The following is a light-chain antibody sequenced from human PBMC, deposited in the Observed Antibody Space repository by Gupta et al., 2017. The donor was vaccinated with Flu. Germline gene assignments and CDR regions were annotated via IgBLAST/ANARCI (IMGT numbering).Light chain of an antibody. CDR2: LGS. CDR3: MQALQTPFT. CDR1: QSLLLNNGYSY. Sequence: DTEMIHSPPFLTVTPGEPASLSCRSIQSLLLNNGYSYLDWYLQKPGQSPQLLIYLGSNRASGVPDRFSGSGSGTDFTLKISRLEADDVGVYYCMQALQTPFTFGHGTKLEIK. J-gene: IGKJ3*01. V-gene: IGKV2-28*01.